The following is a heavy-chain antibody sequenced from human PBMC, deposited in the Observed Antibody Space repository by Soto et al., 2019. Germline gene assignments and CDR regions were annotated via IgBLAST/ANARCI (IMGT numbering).Heavy chain of an antibody. V-gene: IGHV3-33*06. J-gene: IGHJ6*02. CDR3: ANLWGDGYNLGQDYNGMDV. CDR2: IWYDGSLQ. CDR1: GFSFDNYG. Sequence: PGGSLRLSCAASGFSFDNYGMHWVRQAPGRGLEWVAIIWYDGSLQYYAAAVKGRFTISRDNSKDTLYLEMNSLRAEDTAVYYCANLWGDGYNLGQDYNGMDVWGQGTTVTVSS. D-gene: IGHD5-12*01.